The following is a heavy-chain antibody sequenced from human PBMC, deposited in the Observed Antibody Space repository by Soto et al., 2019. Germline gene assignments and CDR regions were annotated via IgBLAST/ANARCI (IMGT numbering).Heavy chain of an antibody. Sequence: VAVIWYDGSNKYYADSVKGRFTISRDNSKNTLYLQMNSLRAEDTAVYYCARNVATTPIYYYYGMDVWGQGTTVTVSS. CDR2: IWYDGSNK. CDR3: ARNVATTPIYYYYGMDV. V-gene: IGHV3-33*01. J-gene: IGHJ6*02. D-gene: IGHD5-12*01.